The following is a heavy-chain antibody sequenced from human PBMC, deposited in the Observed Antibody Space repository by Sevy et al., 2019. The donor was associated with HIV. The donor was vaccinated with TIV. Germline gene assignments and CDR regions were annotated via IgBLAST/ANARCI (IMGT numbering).Heavy chain of an antibody. V-gene: IGHV4-34*01. J-gene: IGHJ6*02. CDR1: GGSFSGYY. Sequence: SETLSLTCAVYGGSFSGYYWSWIRQPPGKGLEWIGEINHSGSTNYNPSLKSRVTISVDTSKNQFSLKLSSETAADTAVYYCARSVVVMSYYYYGMDVWGQGTTVTVSS. CDR3: ARSVVVMSYYYYGMDV. CDR2: INHSGST. D-gene: IGHD2-15*01.